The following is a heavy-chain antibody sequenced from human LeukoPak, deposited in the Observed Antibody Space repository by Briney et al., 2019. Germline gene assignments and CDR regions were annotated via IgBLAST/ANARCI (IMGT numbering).Heavy chain of an antibody. Sequence: GASVKVSCTASGYTFTSYGISWVRQPPGQGLEWMGWISAYNGKTNYAQKLQGRVTMTTDTSTSTAYMELRSLRSDDTAVYYCARDTGIAAADWFDPWGQGTLVTVSS. J-gene: IGHJ5*02. CDR2: ISAYNGKT. CDR3: ARDTGIAAADWFDP. D-gene: IGHD6-13*01. V-gene: IGHV1-18*01. CDR1: GYTFTSYG.